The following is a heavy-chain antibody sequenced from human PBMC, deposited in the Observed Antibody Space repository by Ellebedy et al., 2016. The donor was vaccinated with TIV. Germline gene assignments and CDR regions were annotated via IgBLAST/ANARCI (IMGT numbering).Heavy chain of an antibody. CDR3: ARRNCGGDCNGMDV. J-gene: IGHJ6*02. V-gene: IGHV3-33*01. Sequence: GESLKISCAASGFTFSSYGMHWVRQAPGKGLEWVAVIWYDGSNKYYADSVKGRFTISRDNSKNTLYLQMNSLRAEDTAVYYCARRNCGGDCNGMDVWGQGTTVTVS. D-gene: IGHD2-21*02. CDR2: IWYDGSNK. CDR1: GFTFSSYG.